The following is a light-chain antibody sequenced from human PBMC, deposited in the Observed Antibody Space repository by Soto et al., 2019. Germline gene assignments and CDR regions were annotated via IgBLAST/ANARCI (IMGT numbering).Light chain of an antibody. Sequence: IQVTQSTSTLSASVGDRVTITCRASQSVSTWFAWFQQKPGKAPKLLIYKASTLKSGVPSRFSGSGSGTEFTLTISSLQPDDFATYYCQHYNSYSEAFGQGTKVDIK. CDR1: QSVSTW. CDR3: QHYNSYSEA. J-gene: IGKJ1*01. V-gene: IGKV1-5*03. CDR2: KAS.